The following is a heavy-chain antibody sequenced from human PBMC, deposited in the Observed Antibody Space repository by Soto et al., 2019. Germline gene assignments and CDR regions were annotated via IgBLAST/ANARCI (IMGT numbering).Heavy chain of an antibody. V-gene: IGHV2-70*01. J-gene: IGHJ6*02. CDR1: GFSLSTSGMC. CDR3: PRIPLIRIVGALAYAYCGMDG. CDR2: IDWDDDK. D-gene: IGHD1-26*01. Sequence: SGPTLVNPTQTLPLTCTFSGFSLSTSGMCVSWIRQPPGKALEWLALIDWDDDKYYSTSLKTRLTISKDTSKHQVALTMTNMDSVDTDTYYCPRIPLIRIVGALAYAYCGMDGWGQVTTGTVSS.